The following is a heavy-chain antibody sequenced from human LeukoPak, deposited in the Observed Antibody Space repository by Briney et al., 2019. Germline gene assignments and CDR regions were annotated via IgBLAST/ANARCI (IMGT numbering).Heavy chain of an antibody. Sequence: PGGSLRLSCAASGFTFSSYWMHWVRQAPGKGLVWVSRINSDGSSTSYADSVKGRFTISRDNAKNTLYLQMNSLRAEDTAVYYCARARCSGGSCPNYYYYYGMDVWGQGTTVTLSS. V-gene: IGHV3-74*01. CDR3: ARARCSGGSCPNYYYYYGMDV. D-gene: IGHD2-15*01. CDR2: INSDGSST. J-gene: IGHJ6*02. CDR1: GFTFSSYW.